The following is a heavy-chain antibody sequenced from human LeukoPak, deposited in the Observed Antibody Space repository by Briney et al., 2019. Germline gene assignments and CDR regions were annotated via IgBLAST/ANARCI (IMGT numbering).Heavy chain of an antibody. CDR2: IYYSGST. Sequence: PSETLSLTCTVSGGSISSSSYYWGWIRQPPGKGLEWIGSIYYSGSTYYNPSLKSRVTISVDTSKNQFSLKLSSVTAADTAVYYCARHVVDTAMDLSRGSGCCNYWGQGTLVTVSS. D-gene: IGHD5-18*01. CDR3: ARHVVDTAMDLSRGSGCCNY. J-gene: IGHJ4*02. CDR1: GGSISSSSYY. V-gene: IGHV4-39*01.